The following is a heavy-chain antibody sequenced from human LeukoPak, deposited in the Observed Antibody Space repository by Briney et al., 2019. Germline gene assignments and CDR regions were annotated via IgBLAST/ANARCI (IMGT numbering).Heavy chain of an antibody. CDR2: MRKKGDVETT. Sequence: GGCLRLSCAASGVSFWEDAWSGGRQAPGRGRGCGSFMRKKGDVETTDYAPSVRGRFTISREDAKSTAYLQMNSLEMEDTSLYYCSRGLHDYGESHYYFDQWGRGTQVTVSS. CDR1: GVSFWEDA. V-gene: IGHV3-49*04. CDR3: SRGLHDYGESHYYFDQ. J-gene: IGHJ4*02. D-gene: IGHD4-17*01.